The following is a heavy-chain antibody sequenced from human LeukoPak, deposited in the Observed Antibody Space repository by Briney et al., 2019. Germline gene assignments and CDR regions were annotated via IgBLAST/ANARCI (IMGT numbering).Heavy chain of an antibody. CDR3: ARTDSSSWYEFDY. Sequence: PSETLSLTCAVSGGSISSNNWWSWVRQPPGKGLEWIGEISHSGSTRYNPSLKSRVTMSVDTSKNQFSLKLSSVTAADTAVYYCARTDSSSWYEFDYWGQGTLVTVSS. V-gene: IGHV4-4*02. D-gene: IGHD6-13*01. CDR2: ISHSGST. J-gene: IGHJ4*02. CDR1: GGSISSNNW.